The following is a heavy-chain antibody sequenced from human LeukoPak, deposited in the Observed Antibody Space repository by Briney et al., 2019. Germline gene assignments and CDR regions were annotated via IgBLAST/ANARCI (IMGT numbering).Heavy chain of an antibody. Sequence: GGTLRLSCAASGFTFSNYAMSWVRQAPGKGLEWVSAINDSGGSTYYADSVKGRFTISRDNSKNTLYLQMNSLRAEDTAVYYCAKPGISSRGWYYDYWGQGTLVTVSS. CDR2: INDSGGST. D-gene: IGHD6-19*01. V-gene: IGHV3-23*01. J-gene: IGHJ4*02. CDR1: GFTFSNYA. CDR3: AKPGISSRGWYYDY.